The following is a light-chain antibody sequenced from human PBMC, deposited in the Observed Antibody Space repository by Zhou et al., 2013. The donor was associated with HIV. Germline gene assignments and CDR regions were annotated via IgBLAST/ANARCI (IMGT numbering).Light chain of an antibody. J-gene: IGKJ1*01. CDR3: QQYDTSPRT. V-gene: IGKV3-11*01. CDR1: QSISTY. CDR2: DAS. Sequence: DIVLTQSPATLSLSPGERATLSCRASQSISTYLTWYQQKPGQAPRLLIYDASKRATDIPARFSGSGSGTDFTLTISRLEPEDFAVYYCQQYDTSPRTFGQGTRV.